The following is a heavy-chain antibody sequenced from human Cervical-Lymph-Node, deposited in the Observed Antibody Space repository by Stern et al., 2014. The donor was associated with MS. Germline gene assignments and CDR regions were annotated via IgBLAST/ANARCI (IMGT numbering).Heavy chain of an antibody. J-gene: IGHJ4*02. CDR2: IIPIFGTT. CDR1: GGAFSRYS. V-gene: IGHV1-69*06. CDR3: ATYTGTFYFNF. Sequence: VQLVQSGAEVKKPGSSVKVSCKASGGAFSRYSISWVRQAPGQGLEWMGGIIPIFGTTNYAQKFQDRVTLTADKSTSTAYMELSSLRSDDTALYYCATYTGTFYFNFWGQGTLVTVSS. D-gene: IGHD7-27*01.